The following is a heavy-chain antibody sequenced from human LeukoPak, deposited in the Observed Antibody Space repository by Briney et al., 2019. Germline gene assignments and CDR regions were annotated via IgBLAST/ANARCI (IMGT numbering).Heavy chain of an antibody. Sequence: SQTLSLTCTVSGGSISSGSYYWRWIRQPAGKGLEWIGRIYTSGSTNYNPSLKSRVTISVDTSKNQFSLKLSSVTAADTAVYYCARRGYSSSWYRSPPGMDVWGKGTTVTVSS. D-gene: IGHD6-13*01. CDR2: IYTSGST. J-gene: IGHJ6*04. V-gene: IGHV4-61*02. CDR3: ARRGYSSSWYRSPPGMDV. CDR1: GGSISSGSYY.